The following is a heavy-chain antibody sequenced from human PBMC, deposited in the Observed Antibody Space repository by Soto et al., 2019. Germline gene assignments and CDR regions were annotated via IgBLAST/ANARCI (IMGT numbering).Heavy chain of an antibody. CDR2: IYYSGST. CDR1: GGSISSGDYY. CDR3: ARASDYYGSGIGGWFDP. V-gene: IGHV4-30-4*01. Sequence: PSETLSLTCTVSGGSISSGDYYWSWIRQPPGKGLEWIGYIYYSGSTYYNPPLKSRVTISVDTSKNQFSLKLSSVTAADTAVYYCARASDYYGSGIGGWFDPWGQGTLVTVSS. D-gene: IGHD3-10*01. J-gene: IGHJ5*02.